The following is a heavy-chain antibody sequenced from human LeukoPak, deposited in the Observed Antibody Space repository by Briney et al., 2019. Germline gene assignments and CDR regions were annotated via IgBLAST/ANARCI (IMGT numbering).Heavy chain of an antibody. J-gene: IGHJ4*02. CDR3: ARGGIVATIDRGFDY. D-gene: IGHD5-12*01. CDR1: GFTFSSYG. V-gene: IGHV3-33*01. CDR2: IWYDGSNK. Sequence: PGGSLRLSCAASGFTFSSYGVHWVRQAPGKGLEWVAVIWYDGSNKYYADSVKGRFTISRDNSKNTLYLQMNSLRAEDTAVYYCARGGIVATIDRGFDYWGQGTLVTVSS.